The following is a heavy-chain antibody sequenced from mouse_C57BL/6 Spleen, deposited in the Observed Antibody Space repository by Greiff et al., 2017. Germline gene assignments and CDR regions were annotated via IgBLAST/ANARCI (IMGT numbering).Heavy chain of an antibody. J-gene: IGHJ4*01. D-gene: IGHD2-4*01. V-gene: IGHV2-2*01. CDR1: GFSLTSYG. CDR3: ARRGGNYDYDEGYAMDY. CDR2: IWSGGST. Sequence: QVQLKESGPGLVQPSQSLSITCTVSGFSLTSYGVHWVRQSPGKGLEWLGVIWSGGSTDYNAAFISRLSISKDNSKSQVFFKMNSLQADDTAIYYCARRGGNYDYDEGYAMDYWGQGTSVTVSS.